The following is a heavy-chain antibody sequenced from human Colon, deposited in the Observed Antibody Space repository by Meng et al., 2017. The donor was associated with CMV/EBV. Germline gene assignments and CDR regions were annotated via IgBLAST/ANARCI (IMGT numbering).Heavy chain of an antibody. CDR1: GFSFSDCY. J-gene: IGHJ4*02. Sequence: GESLKISCAASGFSFSDCYMTWIRQAPGKGLEWVSYISGSGTIIYYIDSVRGRFTISRDNAKNSLYLQMNSLRAEDTAVYYCARGDYDFWGGYWGQGTLVTVSS. V-gene: IGHV3-11*04. CDR3: ARGDYDFWGGY. CDR2: ISGSGTII. D-gene: IGHD3-3*01.